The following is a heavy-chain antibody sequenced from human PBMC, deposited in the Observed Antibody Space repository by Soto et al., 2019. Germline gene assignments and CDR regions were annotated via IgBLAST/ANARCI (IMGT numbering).Heavy chain of an antibody. J-gene: IGHJ6*02. CDR2: IYHSGST. Sequence: SETLSLTCAVSGGSISSYCWSWIRQPPGKGLEWIGYIYHSGSTNYNPSLKSRVTISVDTSKHQFSVKLSSVTAADTAVYYCERSYLIAATRFYCYNYGMDVWGQGNTVTVCS. D-gene: IGHD6-6*01. CDR3: ERSYLIAATRFYCYNYGMDV. CDR1: GGSISSYC. V-gene: IGHV4-59*01.